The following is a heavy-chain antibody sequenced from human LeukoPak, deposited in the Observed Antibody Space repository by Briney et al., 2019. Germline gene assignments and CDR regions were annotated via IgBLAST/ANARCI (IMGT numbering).Heavy chain of an antibody. J-gene: IGHJ4*02. CDR2: INHSGST. CDR3: ARITVTTTPDDY. V-gene: IGHV4-34*01. D-gene: IGHD4-17*01. Sequence: PPETLSLTCAVYGGSFSGYYWSWIRQPPGKGLEWIGEINHSGSTNYNPSLKSRVTISVDTSKNQFSLKLSSVTAADTAVYYCARITVTTTPDDYWGQGTLVTVSS. CDR1: GGSFSGYY.